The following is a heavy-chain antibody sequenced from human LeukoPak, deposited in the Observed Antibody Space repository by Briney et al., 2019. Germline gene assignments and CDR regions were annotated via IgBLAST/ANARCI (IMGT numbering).Heavy chain of an antibody. CDR1: GFTFSSYA. V-gene: IGHV3-23*01. CDR3: ARVVPASYAFDI. Sequence: GGSLRLSCAASGFTFSSYAMSWVRQAPGKGLEWVSAISGSGGSTYYADSVKSRFTISRDNSKNTLYLQMNSLRAEDTAVYYCARVVPASYAFDIWGQGTMVTVSS. D-gene: IGHD2-2*01. CDR2: ISGSGGST. J-gene: IGHJ3*02.